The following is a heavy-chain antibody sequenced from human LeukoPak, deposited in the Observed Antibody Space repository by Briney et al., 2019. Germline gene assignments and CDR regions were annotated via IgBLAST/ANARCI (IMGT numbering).Heavy chain of an antibody. J-gene: IGHJ4*02. Sequence: SETLSLTCSVSGGSISDSSYYWGWIRQPPGKGLEWIGSIYYSGSTYYNPSLKSRVTISVDTSKNQLSLKLSSVTAADTAVYYCARGEGGVHYFDYWGQGTLVTVSS. CDR1: GGSISDSSYY. D-gene: IGHD3-16*01. V-gene: IGHV4-39*01. CDR2: IYYSGST. CDR3: ARGEGGVHYFDY.